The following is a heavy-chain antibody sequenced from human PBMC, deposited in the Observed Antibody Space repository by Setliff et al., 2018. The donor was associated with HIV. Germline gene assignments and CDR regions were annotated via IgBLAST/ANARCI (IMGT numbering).Heavy chain of an antibody. CDR1: GYTFTSYY. J-gene: IGHJ6*03. CDR3: ARDCSSTSCPGSFNYYYYYYYMDV. Sequence: GASVKVSCKASGYTFTSYYMHWVRQAPGQGLEWMGTINPSGGSTSYAQKFQGRVTMTRDTSTSTVYMELSSLRSEDTAVYYCARDCSSTSCPGSFNYYYYYYYMDVGGKGTTVTVSS. D-gene: IGHD2-2*01. CDR2: INPSGGST. V-gene: IGHV1-46*03.